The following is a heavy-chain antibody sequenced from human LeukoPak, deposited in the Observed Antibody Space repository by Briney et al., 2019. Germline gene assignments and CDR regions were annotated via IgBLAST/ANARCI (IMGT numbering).Heavy chain of an antibody. CDR3: AREYCSSTSCYSPDY. J-gene: IGHJ4*02. CDR1: GYTFASYG. CDR2: ISTYNGNT. D-gene: IGHD2-2*01. Sequence: ASVKVSCKASGYTFASYGISWVRQAPGQGLEWMGWISTYNGNTNYAQKLQGRVTMTTDTFTSTAYMELRSLRSDDTAVYYCAREYCSSTSCYSPDYWGQGTLVTVSS. V-gene: IGHV1-18*01.